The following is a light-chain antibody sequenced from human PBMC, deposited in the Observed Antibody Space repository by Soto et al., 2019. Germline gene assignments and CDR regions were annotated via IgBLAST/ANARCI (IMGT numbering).Light chain of an antibody. Sequence: EFVLTQSPCTLSLSPGERATLSCRASQSVSSYLAWYQQKPGQAPRLLIYDASNRATGIPDRFSGSASGTDFTLTISRLEPEDFAVYYCQLYANSPPFGQGTRLEI. CDR2: DAS. CDR3: QLYANSPP. V-gene: IGKV3-20*01. CDR1: QSVSSY. J-gene: IGKJ5*01.